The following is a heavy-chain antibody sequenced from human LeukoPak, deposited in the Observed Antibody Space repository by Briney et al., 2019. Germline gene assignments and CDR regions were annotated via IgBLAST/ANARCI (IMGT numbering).Heavy chain of an antibody. CDR1: GGSISSYY. CDR3: ARSYGDYITGAYAFDV. CDR2: IYYSGST. D-gene: IGHD4-17*01. Sequence: SETLSLTCTVSGGSISSYYWSWIRLPPEKGLEWIGYIYYSGSTNYNPSLKSRVTISVDTSKNQFSLKLTSVTAADTAVYYCARSYGDYITGAYAFDVWGQGTMVTVSS. J-gene: IGHJ3*01. V-gene: IGHV4-59*08.